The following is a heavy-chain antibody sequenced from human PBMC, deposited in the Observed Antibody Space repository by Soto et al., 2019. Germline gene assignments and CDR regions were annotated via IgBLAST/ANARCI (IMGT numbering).Heavy chain of an antibody. J-gene: IGHJ6*02. CDR1: GFTFSNAW. Sequence: GGSLRLSCAASGFTFSNAWMSWVRQAPGKGLEWVGRIKSKTDGGTTDYAAPVKGRFTITRDDSKNTLYLQMNSLKTEDTAVDYCTTNRRRESSSWYYYYYGMDVWGQGTTVTVSS. CDR3: TTNRRRESSSWYYYYYGMDV. CDR2: IKSKTDGGTT. V-gene: IGHV3-15*01. D-gene: IGHD6-13*01.